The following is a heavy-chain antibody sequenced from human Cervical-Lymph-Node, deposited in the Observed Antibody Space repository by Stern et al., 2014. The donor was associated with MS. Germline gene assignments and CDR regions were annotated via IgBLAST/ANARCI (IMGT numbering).Heavy chain of an antibody. CDR2: ISYDGSNE. CDR1: GFSFSSYI. D-gene: IGHD1-1*01. V-gene: IGHV3-30*04. Sequence: VQLVESGGGAVQPGRSLRLSCAASGFSFSSYIMHWVRQAPGKGLEWVADISYDGSNEYYADSVKGRFTISRDNSKNTLYLQMNTLRVEDTALYYCTREGAGERKDAFDIWGQGTLVTVS. J-gene: IGHJ3*02. CDR3: TREGAGERKDAFDI.